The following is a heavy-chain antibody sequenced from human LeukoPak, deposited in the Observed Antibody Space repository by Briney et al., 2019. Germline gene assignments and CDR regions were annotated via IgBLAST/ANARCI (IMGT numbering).Heavy chain of an antibody. J-gene: IGHJ5*02. CDR3: ARDRDSGYSYHWFDP. CDR1: GYTFSGTGWY. D-gene: IGHD3-22*01. CDR2: IYPYTGAT. Sequence: GDSVKVSCKASGYTFSGTGWYLYWLRQAPGQGLECMGWIYPYTGATHYAQKFQGRVAMTRDTSISTAYMELSRLRPDDTAVYYCARDRDSGYSYHWFDPWGQGTLVTVSS. V-gene: IGHV1-2*02.